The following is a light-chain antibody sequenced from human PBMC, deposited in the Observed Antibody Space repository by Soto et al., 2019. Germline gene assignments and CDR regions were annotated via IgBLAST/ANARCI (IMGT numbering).Light chain of an antibody. J-gene: IGKJ5*01. CDR1: QSIARTY. Sequence: EVVLTQSPGTLSLSPEERATLSCRASQSIARTYLAWYQQKPGQAPRLLIYDISTRATGIPDRFSASGSGTDFTLTISGLETEDFAVYYCQQYGYSPITFGQGTRLEIK. CDR2: DIS. V-gene: IGKV3-20*01. CDR3: QQYGYSPIT.